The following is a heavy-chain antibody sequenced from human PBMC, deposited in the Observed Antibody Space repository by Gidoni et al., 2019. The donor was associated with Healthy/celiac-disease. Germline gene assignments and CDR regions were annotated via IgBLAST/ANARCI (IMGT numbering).Heavy chain of an antibody. Sequence: QVQLVESGGGLVQPGRSLRLSCAASGFTFSRYPMHWVRQAPGKGLEWVAVISYDGSNKYYADSVKGRFTISRDNSKNTLYLQMNSLRAEDTAVYYCARDLYYDFSYYYYGMDVWGQGTTVTVSS. D-gene: IGHD3-3*01. CDR1: GFTFSRYP. CDR2: ISYDGSNK. V-gene: IGHV3-30-3*01. J-gene: IGHJ6*02. CDR3: ARDLYYDFSYYYYGMDV.